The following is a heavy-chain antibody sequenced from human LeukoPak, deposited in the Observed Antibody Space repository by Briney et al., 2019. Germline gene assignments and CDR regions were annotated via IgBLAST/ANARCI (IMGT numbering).Heavy chain of an antibody. CDR1: GFTFSSYA. CDR2: ISGSGGST. V-gene: IGHV3-23*01. J-gene: IGHJ5*02. D-gene: IGHD4-17*01. CDR3: AKDYGDYVNWFDP. Sequence: GGSLRLSCAASGFTFSSYAMSWVRQAPGRGLEWVSAISGSGGSTYYADSVKGRFTISRDNSKNTLYLQMNSLRAEDTAVYYSAKDYGDYVNWFDPWGQGTLVTVSS.